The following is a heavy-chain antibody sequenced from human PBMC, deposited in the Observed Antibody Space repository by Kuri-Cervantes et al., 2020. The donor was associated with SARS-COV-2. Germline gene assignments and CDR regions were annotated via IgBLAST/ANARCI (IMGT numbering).Heavy chain of an antibody. CDR3: ATSRHKPRNWFDP. CDR2: IFYTGIT. CDR1: GGSISSYY. Sequence: SETLSLTCTVSGGSISSYYWGWIRQAPGKGLEWIGSIFYTGITFYNPSLKSRVTISIDASKNQFSLKLTSVTATDTAVYYCATSRHKPRNWFDPWGQGALVTVSS. J-gene: IGHJ5*02. V-gene: IGHV4-59*05.